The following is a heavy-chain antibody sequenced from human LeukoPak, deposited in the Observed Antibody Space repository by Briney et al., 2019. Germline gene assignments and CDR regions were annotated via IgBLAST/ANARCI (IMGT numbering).Heavy chain of an antibody. CDR1: GFTFSSYA. CDR3: AKSPTGIVGATPYFDY. D-gene: IGHD1-26*01. V-gene: IGHV3-23*01. Sequence: GGSLRLSCAASGFTFSSYAMSWVRQAPGKGLEWVSAISGSGGSTYYADSVKGRFTISRDNSKNTLYLQMNSLRAEDTAVYYCAKSPTGIVGATPYFDYWGQGTLVTVSS. CDR2: ISGSGGST. J-gene: IGHJ4*02.